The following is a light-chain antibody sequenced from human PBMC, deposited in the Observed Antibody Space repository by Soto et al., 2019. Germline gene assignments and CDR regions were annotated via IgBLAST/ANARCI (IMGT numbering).Light chain of an antibody. V-gene: IGLV2-23*01. J-gene: IGLJ1*01. Sequence: QSVLAQLASVSGSPGQSITISCTGTDSDVGAYNSVSWYQQHPHKAPRLIIYKGTRRPSGISYRFSGSTSGNAASLTISALQADDEADYFCCSSAPESTYVFGTGTKVTVL. CDR2: KGT. CDR1: DSDVGAYNS. CDR3: CSSAPESTYV.